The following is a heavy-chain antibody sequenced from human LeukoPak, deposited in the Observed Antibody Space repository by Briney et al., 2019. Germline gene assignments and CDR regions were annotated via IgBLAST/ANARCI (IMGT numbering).Heavy chain of an antibody. CDR2: ISSSSSYI. V-gene: IGHV3-21*01. CDR1: RFTFSNYW. J-gene: IGHJ4*02. D-gene: IGHD5-12*01. CDR3: AREGAHYDSHFDY. Sequence: GGSLRLSCAASRFTFSNYWMHWVRQAPGKGLEWVSSISSSSSYIYYADSVKGRFTISRDNAKNSLYLQMNSLRAEDTAVYYCAREGAHYDSHFDYWGQGTLVTVSS.